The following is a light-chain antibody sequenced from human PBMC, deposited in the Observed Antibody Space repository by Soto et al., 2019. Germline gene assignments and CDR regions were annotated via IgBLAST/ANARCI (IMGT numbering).Light chain of an antibody. CDR1: DSDVGGYNT. J-gene: IGLJ1*01. V-gene: IGLV2-14*03. CDR2: DVN. CDR3: SSYTTSSTRFYV. Sequence: QSALTQPASVSGSPGQSITISCTGSDSDVGGYNTVSWFQQHPGEVPKLMIYDVNNRPSGVSHRFSGSKSANTAALTISGLQAEDEADHYCSSYTTSSTRFYVFGTGTKLTVL.